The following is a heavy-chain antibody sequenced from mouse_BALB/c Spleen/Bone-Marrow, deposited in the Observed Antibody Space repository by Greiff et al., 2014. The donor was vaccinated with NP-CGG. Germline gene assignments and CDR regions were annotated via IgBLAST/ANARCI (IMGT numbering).Heavy chain of an antibody. CDR1: GFTFSDYY. Sequence: VQLQQSGGGLVKPGGSLKLSCAASGFTFSDYYIYWLRQTPEKRLEWVATISDGGNYSYYPDSVKGRFSISRDNDKDNLYLQMISRKSEDATMYYYAGSRTRYGAMDYWGQGTSVTVFS. CDR3: AGSRTRYGAMDY. V-gene: IGHV5-4*02. J-gene: IGHJ4*01. CDR2: ISDGGNYS. D-gene: IGHD2-10*02.